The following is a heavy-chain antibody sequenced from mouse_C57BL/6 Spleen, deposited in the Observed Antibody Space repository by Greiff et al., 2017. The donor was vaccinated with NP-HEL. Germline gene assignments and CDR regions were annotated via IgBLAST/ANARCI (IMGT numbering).Heavy chain of an antibody. Sequence: QVQLQQPGAELVKPGASVKLSCKASGYTFTSYWMHWVKQRPGQGLEWIGMIHPNSGSTNYNEKFKSKATLTVDTSSNTAYMQLSILTSEDSAVYYCARGDWAMDYWGQGTSVPVSS. D-gene: IGHD3-3*01. CDR3: ARGDWAMDY. V-gene: IGHV1-64*01. CDR2: IHPNSGST. CDR1: GYTFTSYW. J-gene: IGHJ4*01.